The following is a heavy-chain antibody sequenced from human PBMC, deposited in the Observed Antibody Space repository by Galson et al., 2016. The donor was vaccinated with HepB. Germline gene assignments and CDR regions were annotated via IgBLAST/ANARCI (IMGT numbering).Heavy chain of an antibody. Sequence: SLRLSCATSGFTFTDYPMTWVRQAPGKGLEWVSTVGTGHFTHYADSVKGRFIVSRDNSENTLYLQMNSLRAGHPALYFCAREGDSSGHCGAFDIGGRGTVVSVAS. D-gene: IGHD6-19*01. V-gene: IGHV3-23*01. CDR1: GFTFTDYP. J-gene: IGHJ3*02. CDR3: AREGDSSGHCGAFDI. CDR2: VGTGHFT.